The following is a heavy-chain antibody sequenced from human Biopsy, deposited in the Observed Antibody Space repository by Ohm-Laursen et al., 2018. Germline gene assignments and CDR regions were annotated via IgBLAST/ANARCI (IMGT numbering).Heavy chain of an antibody. CDR3: AHRQKWTFDF. CDR1: GFSLTNGGLS. Sequence: TQTPTLTCSFSGFSLTNGGLSVGWIRQSPGRALEWLGLIYGDDNKRYSPSLKSRLLITKDTSKNQVVPTLTNVDPVDTGTYYCAHRQKWTFDFWGQGTLVTVSS. V-gene: IGHV2-5*02. D-gene: IGHD1-26*01. J-gene: IGHJ4*02. CDR2: IYGDDNK.